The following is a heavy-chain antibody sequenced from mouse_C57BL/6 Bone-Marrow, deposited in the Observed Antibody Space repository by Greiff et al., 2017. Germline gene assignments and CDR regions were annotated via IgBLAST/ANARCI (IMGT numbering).Heavy chain of an antibody. CDR3: ARSLYGGYYAMDY. J-gene: IGHJ4*01. D-gene: IGHD1-1*02. Sequence: EVKLMESGPGLAKPSQTLSLTCSVTGYSITSDYWNWIRKFPGNKLEYMGYISYSGSTYYNPSLKSRISITRDTSKNQYYLQLNSVTTEDTATYYCARSLYGGYYAMDYWGQRTSVTVSS. V-gene: IGHV3-8*01. CDR2: ISYSGST. CDR1: GYSITSDY.